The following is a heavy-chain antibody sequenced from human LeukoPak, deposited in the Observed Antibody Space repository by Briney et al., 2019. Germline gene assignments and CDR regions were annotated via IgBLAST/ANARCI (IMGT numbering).Heavy chain of an antibody. J-gene: IGHJ3*02. V-gene: IGHV4-39*01. CDR1: GGSISSSSYY. CDR2: IYYSGST. D-gene: IGHD3-10*01. Sequence: PSETLSLTCTVSGGSISSSSYYWGWIRQPPGKGLEWIGSIYYSGSTYYNPSLKSRVTISVDTSKNQFSLKLSSVTAADTAVYYCARRWFGELLYSAFDIWGQGTMVTVSS. CDR3: ARRWFGELLYSAFDI.